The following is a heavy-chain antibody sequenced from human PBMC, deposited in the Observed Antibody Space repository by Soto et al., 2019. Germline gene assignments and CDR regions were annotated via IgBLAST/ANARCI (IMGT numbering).Heavy chain of an antibody. V-gene: IGHV2-5*01. Sequence: QITLKESGPTLVKPTQTLTLTCSFSGFSLNTRGVGVGWVRQPPGKALEWLTLIYWNEDTRYSPSLTSRLTVTKDTSKNQVALTMTNMDPVDTATYYCAHLPPFADYYFDYWGQGTLVTVSS. CDR2: IYWNEDT. D-gene: IGHD2-21*02. J-gene: IGHJ4*02. CDR3: AHLPPFADYYFDY. CDR1: GFSLNTRGVG.